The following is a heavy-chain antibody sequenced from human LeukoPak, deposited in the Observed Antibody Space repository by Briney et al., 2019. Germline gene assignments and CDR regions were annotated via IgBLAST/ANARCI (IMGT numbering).Heavy chain of an antibody. J-gene: IGHJ4*02. V-gene: IGHV3-21*01. CDR2: ISTSSSYI. Sequence: GGSLRLSCAASGFTFSSYSMNWVRQAPGKGLEWVSSISTSSSYIYYADSVKGRFTISRDNAKKSLYLQMNSLRADDTAVYYCARDEGSGNYYDSSGYFDYWGQGTLVTVSS. CDR1: GFTFSSYS. CDR3: ARDEGSGNYYDSSGYFDY. D-gene: IGHD3-22*01.